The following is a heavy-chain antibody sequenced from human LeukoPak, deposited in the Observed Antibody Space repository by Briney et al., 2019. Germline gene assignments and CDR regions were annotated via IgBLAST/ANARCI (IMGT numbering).Heavy chain of an antibody. CDR1: GFTFNTYS. CDR3: ASGQWLVNYYYYYMDV. Sequence: GGSLRLSCEASGFTFNTYSMNWARQAPGKGLEWVSYISSSGSTIYYADSVKGRFTISRDNAKNSLYLQMNSLRAEDTAVYYCASGQWLVNYYYYYMDVWGKGTTVTVSS. CDR2: ISSSGSTI. D-gene: IGHD6-19*01. V-gene: IGHV3-48*04. J-gene: IGHJ6*03.